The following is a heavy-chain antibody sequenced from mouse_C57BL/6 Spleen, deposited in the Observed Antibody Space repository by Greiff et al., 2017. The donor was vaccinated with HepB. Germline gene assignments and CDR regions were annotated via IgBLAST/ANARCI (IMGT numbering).Heavy chain of an antibody. CDR1: GYAFSSSW. Sequence: VQLQQSGPELVKPGASVKISCKASGYAFSSSWMNWVKQRPGKGLEWIGRIYPGDGDTNYNGKFKGKATLTADKSSSTAYMKLSSLTSEDSAVYFCARFSGDYRAMGYWGQRTSVTVSS. J-gene: IGHJ4*01. CDR2: IYPGDGDT. V-gene: IGHV1-82*01. D-gene: IGHD2-4*01. CDR3: ARFSGDYRAMGY.